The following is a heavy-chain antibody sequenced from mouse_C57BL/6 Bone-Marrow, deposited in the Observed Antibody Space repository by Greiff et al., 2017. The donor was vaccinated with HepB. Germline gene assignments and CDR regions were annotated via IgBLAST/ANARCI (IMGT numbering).Heavy chain of an antibody. J-gene: IGHJ2*01. Sequence: QGQLQQSGAELVKPGASVKISCKASGYAFSSYWMNWVKQRPGKGLEWIGQIYPGDGDTNYNGKFKGKATLTADKSSSTAYMQLSSLTSEDSAVYFCARYGNYVFYFDYWGQGTTLTVSS. CDR2: IYPGDGDT. D-gene: IGHD2-1*01. V-gene: IGHV1-80*01. CDR3: ARYGNYVFYFDY. CDR1: GYAFSSYW.